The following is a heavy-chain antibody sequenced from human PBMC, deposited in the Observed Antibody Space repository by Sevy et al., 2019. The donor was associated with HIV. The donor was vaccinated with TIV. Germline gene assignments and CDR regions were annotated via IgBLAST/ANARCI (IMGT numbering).Heavy chain of an antibody. Sequence: GGSLRLSCAASGFTFSAYSMNWVSQAPGKGLEWVSYISSSSGTIYYADSVKGQFTISRDNAKSSLYLQMNGLRAEDTAVYYCARAGGDCYSKNECWFVSWGQGTLVTVSS. CDR3: ARAGGDCYSKNECWFVS. CDR2: ISSSSGTI. CDR1: GFTFSAYS. D-gene: IGHD2-21*01. J-gene: IGHJ5*01. V-gene: IGHV3-48*01.